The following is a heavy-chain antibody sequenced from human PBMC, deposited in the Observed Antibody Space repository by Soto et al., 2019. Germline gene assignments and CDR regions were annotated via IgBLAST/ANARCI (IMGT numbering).Heavy chain of an antibody. CDR3: TRDLFSYDYSGILWFDP. Sequence: EVQLVESGGGLVQPGGSRKLSCAASGFAFSGSAMYWVRQASGKGPEWVGRIRSKGHNYATEYAASVKGRFTISRDDSKNTAYLQMNSLQTEDTAVYYCTRDLFSYDYSGILWFDPWGQGTLVTVSS. J-gene: IGHJ5*02. CDR2: IRSKGHNYAT. CDR1: GFAFSGSA. V-gene: IGHV3-73*02. D-gene: IGHD3-16*01.